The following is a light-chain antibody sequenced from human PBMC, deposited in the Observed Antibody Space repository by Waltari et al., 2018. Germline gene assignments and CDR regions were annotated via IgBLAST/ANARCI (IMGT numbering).Light chain of an antibody. CDR3: QQYDYWSLT. V-gene: IGKV3-15*01. Sequence: EILMTQSPATLSVSPGERATLSCRASQSVGNNLAWYQQQPGQAPRLLIYGASTRATGVPVRFSGSGSGTEFTLTISSLQSEDFALYYCQQYDYWSLTFGGGTKVEIK. CDR2: GAS. J-gene: IGKJ4*01. CDR1: QSVGNN.